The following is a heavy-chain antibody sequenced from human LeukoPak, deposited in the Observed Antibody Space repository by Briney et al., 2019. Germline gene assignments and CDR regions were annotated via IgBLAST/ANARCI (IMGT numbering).Heavy chain of an antibody. V-gene: IGHV3-7*01. J-gene: IGHJ4*02. Sequence: GGSLRLSCTASGFIFSNYWMAWVRQAPGKGLEWVAQINQDGSKEYYIDSVKARFSISRDNARNSLSLQMNSLRAEDTAVYYCVRDGGVSGYDLLDYWGQGTLVTVSS. D-gene: IGHD5-12*01. CDR1: GFIFSNYW. CDR2: INQDGSKE. CDR3: VRDGGVSGYDLLDY.